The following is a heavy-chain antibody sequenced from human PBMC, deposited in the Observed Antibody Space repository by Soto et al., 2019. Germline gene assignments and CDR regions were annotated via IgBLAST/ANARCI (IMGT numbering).Heavy chain of an antibody. CDR3: EREGAAGPGWFDP. Sequence: QVQLQESGPGLVKPSQTLSLTCTVSGGSISSGGYYWSWIRQHPGKGLEWIGYIYYSGSTYYNPSLKSRVTISVDTSKYQFTLKLSSVPAADTAVYYCEREGAAGPGWFDPWGQGNLVTVSS. CDR2: IYYSGST. D-gene: IGHD6-13*01. J-gene: IGHJ5*02. CDR1: GGSISSGGYY. V-gene: IGHV4-31*03.